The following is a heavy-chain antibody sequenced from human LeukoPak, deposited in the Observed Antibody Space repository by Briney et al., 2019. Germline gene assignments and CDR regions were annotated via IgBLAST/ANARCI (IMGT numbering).Heavy chain of an antibody. V-gene: IGHV3-48*04. CDR3: TRVGTSGYTADY. CDR2: ISSTSRNI. CDR1: GFDFSIYI. Sequence: GGSLRLSCAASGFDFSIYIINWVRQAPGKGLEWISYISSTSRNIYFADSVKGRFTISRDNAQNSVGLQMNSLRAEDTAVYFCTRVGTSGYTADYWGQGTRVTVSS. J-gene: IGHJ4*02. D-gene: IGHD3-22*01.